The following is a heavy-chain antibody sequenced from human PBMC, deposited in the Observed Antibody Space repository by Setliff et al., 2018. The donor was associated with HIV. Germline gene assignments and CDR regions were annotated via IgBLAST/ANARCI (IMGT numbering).Heavy chain of an antibody. Sequence: PGGSLRLSCAGSGFAFSPAWMTWVRQAPGKGLEWIGRIRSMREGGPTDYAAPVKGRFTISRDDSKNTLYLQMNSLKTEDTAVYYCTGSDCSGSSCYSYAFDIWGQGTMVTVSS. J-gene: IGHJ3*02. CDR3: TGSDCSGSSCYSYAFDI. CDR1: GFAFSPAW. V-gene: IGHV3-15*01. D-gene: IGHD2-15*01. CDR2: IRSMREGGPT.